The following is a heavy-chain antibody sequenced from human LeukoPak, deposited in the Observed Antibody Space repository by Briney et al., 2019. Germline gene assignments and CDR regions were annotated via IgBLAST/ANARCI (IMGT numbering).Heavy chain of an antibody. CDR3: ARDQAYGGFDY. J-gene: IGHJ4*02. Sequence: PSETLSLTCTVSGGSISTYYWSWIRQPPGKGLEWIGYIYYIGTTNYNPSLKSRVTISVDTSKNQFSLKLSSVTAADTAFYYCARDQAYGGFDYWGQGALVTVSS. CDR2: IYYIGTT. CDR1: GGSISTYY. V-gene: IGHV4-59*01. D-gene: IGHD3-16*01.